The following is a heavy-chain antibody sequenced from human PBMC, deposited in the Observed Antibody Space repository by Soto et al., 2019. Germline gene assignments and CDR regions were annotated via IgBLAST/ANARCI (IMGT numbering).Heavy chain of an antibody. CDR2: INSEGSST. CDR3: ARDETQTFRSFVHYYGMDV. V-gene: IGHV3-74*01. Sequence: EVQLVESGGGLVQPGGSLRLSCAASGFTFRSYWMHWVRQAPGKGLVWLSRINSEGSSTSYADSVKGRFTISRDNARNTLYLQMNSLRAEDTAVYYCARDETQTFRSFVHYYGMDVWGQGTTVTVSS. J-gene: IGHJ6*02. CDR1: GFTFRSYW. D-gene: IGHD3-3*01.